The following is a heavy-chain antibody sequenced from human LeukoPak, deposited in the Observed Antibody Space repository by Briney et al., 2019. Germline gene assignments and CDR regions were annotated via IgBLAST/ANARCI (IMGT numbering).Heavy chain of an antibody. CDR1: GFTFSNYE. D-gene: IGHD5-12*01. CDR2: VGPGGDPI. CDR3: ARDELATWSGFDV. Sequence: GGSLRLACAVSGFTFSNYEMNWVRQAPGRGLEWISFVGPGGDPIYYSDSVKGRFTISRDTAKNSVYLQMDRLRDEDTAIYYCARDELATWSGFDVWGQGTVVTVSS. J-gene: IGHJ3*01. V-gene: IGHV3-48*03.